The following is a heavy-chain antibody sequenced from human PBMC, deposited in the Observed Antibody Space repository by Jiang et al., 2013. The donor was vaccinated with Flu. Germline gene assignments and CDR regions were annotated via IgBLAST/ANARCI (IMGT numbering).Heavy chain of an antibody. D-gene: IGHD6-13*01. CDR2: INPNSGGT. V-gene: IGHV1-2*04. Sequence: SGYTFTGYYMHWVRQAPGQGLEWMGWINPNSGGTNYAQKFQGWVTMTRDTSISTAYMELSRLRSDDTAVYYCARGMGQQLKGDAFDIWGQGTMVTVSS. J-gene: IGHJ3*02. CDR3: ARGMGQQLKGDAFDI. CDR1: GYTFTGYY.